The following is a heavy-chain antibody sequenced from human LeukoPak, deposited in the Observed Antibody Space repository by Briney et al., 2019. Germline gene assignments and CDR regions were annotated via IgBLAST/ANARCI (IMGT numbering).Heavy chain of an antibody. V-gene: IGHV3-23*01. Sequence: GGSLRLSCAASGFTFSSYAMSWVRQAPGKGLEWVSAISGSGGSTYYADSVKGRFTISRDNSKNTLYLQMNSLRAEDTAVYYCAKDGAGEYSTQLFGYWGQGTLVTVSS. CDR3: AKDGAGEYSTQLFGY. D-gene: IGHD2-15*01. CDR1: GFTFSSYA. CDR2: ISGSGGST. J-gene: IGHJ4*02.